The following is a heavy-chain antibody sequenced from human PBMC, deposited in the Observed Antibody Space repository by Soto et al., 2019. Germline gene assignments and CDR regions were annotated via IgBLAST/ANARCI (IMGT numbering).Heavy chain of an antibody. CDR3: ESLQATARAFDI. CDR1: GFTFSSYA. V-gene: IGHV3-30-3*01. Sequence: GGSLRLSCAASGFTFSSYAMHWVRQAPGKGLEWVAVISYDGSNKYYADSVKGRFTISRDNSKNTLYLQMNSLRAEDTAVYYCESLQATARAFDIWGQGTMVTVSS. D-gene: IGHD1-1*01. CDR2: ISYDGSNK. J-gene: IGHJ3*02.